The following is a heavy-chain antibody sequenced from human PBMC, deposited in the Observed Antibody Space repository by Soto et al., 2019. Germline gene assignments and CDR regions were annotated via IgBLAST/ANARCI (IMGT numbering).Heavy chain of an antibody. D-gene: IGHD5-12*01. J-gene: IGHJ4*02. CDR3: ARDTDILAMFYY. CDR1: GFTFLNCG. Sequence: SXSLSCVPSGFTFLNCGMSWVRQAPGKGLEWVSAMSGGGGSTYYADSVKGRFTISRDNSKNKLYLQMNSLRADDTDVYYCARDTDILAMFYYWGQGTLVTVYS. CDR2: MSGGGGST. V-gene: IGHV3-23*01.